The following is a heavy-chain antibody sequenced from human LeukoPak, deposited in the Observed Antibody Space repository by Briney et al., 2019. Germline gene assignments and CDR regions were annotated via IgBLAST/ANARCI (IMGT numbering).Heavy chain of an antibody. D-gene: IGHD1-1*01. V-gene: IGHV5-51*01. CDR3: VTHHLGTKLYYWNY. Sequence: GEPLKISCKVSGYSFTTYWIGWVRHMPGKGLEWMGIIYPDDSDTRYSTSFQGQVTISVDKSTNTAYLHWCSLKASDTALSYCVTHHLGTKLYYWNYWGQGTLVTVSS. J-gene: IGHJ4*02. CDR1: GYSFTTYW. CDR2: IYPDDSDT.